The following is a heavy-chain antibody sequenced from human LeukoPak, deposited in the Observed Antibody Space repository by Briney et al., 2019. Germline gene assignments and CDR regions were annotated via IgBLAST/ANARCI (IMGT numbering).Heavy chain of an antibody. CDR2: ISVSGTYI. V-gene: IGHV3-21*04. Sequence: GGSLRLPCAASGFTFSRNGMAWVRQAPGKGLEWVSSISVSGTYIYYSDSVKGRFTISRDNAKNTLYLQMNSLRVEDSAMYYCVKRLTLGDLSIKGAFALWGQGTMVTVAS. J-gene: IGHJ3*01. D-gene: IGHD3-16*02. CDR3: VKRLTLGDLSIKGAFAL. CDR1: GFTFSRNG.